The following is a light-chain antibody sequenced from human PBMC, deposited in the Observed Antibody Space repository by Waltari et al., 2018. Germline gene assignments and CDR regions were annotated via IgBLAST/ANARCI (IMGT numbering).Light chain of an antibody. V-gene: IGLV3-25*03. CDR1: ALADND. Sequence: SYELTQPPSVSVSPGQTARTTCSGPALADNDGHWYQKRPGQAPVLVIYKDMERPPGIPKRFSGSRSGKTVTLTISGVQAEDAADYYCQSADSSGIYVFGSGTQVTVL. CDR3: QSADSSGIYV. J-gene: IGLJ1*01. CDR2: KDM.